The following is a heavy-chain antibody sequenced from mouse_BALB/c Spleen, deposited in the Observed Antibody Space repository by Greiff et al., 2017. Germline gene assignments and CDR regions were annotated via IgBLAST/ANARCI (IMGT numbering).Heavy chain of an antibody. V-gene: IGHV1-7*01. CDR1: GYTFTSYW. CDR3: ARSLITTATYGFDY. Sequence: VQLRQSGAELAKPGASVKMSCKASGYTFTSYWMHWVKQRPGQGLEWIGYINPSTGYTEYNQKFKDKATLTADKSSSTAYMQLSSLTSEDSAVYYCARSLITTATYGFDYWGQGTTLTVSS. J-gene: IGHJ2*01. CDR2: INPSTGYT. D-gene: IGHD1-2*01.